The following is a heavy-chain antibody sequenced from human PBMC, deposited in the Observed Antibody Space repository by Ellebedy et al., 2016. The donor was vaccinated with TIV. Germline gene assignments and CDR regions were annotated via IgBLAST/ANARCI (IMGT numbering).Heavy chain of an antibody. V-gene: IGHV3-23*01. Sequence: WVRQAPGKGLEWVSAISGSGGSTYYADSVKGRFTISRDNSKNTLYLQMNSLRSDDTAVYYCARDGRGDYDYVWGSYRPSGNFDYWGQGTLVTVSS. CDR2: ISGSGGST. D-gene: IGHD3-16*02. J-gene: IGHJ4*02. CDR3: ARDGRGDYDYVWGSYRPSGNFDY.